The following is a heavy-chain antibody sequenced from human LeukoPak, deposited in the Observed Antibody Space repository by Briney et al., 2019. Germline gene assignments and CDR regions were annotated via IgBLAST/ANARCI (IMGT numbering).Heavy chain of an antibody. CDR3: AKDRDPYDYGSGSYYNGVFDY. CDR1: GGSISSSNW. D-gene: IGHD3-10*01. J-gene: IGHJ4*02. Sequence: SETLSLTCAVSGGSISSSNWWSWVRQPPGKGLEWIGEIYHSGSTNYNPSLKSRVTISVDKSKNQFSLELSSVTAADTAVYYCAKDRDPYDYGSGSYYNGVFDYWGQGTLVTVSS. CDR2: IYHSGST. V-gene: IGHV4-4*02.